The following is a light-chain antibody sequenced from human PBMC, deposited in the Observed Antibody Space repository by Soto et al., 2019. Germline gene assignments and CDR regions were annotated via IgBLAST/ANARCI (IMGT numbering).Light chain of an antibody. Sequence: EIVLTQSPATLSLSPGERATLSCRASQSVSSYLAWYQQKPGQAPRLLIYDSSNRATGIPARFSGSGSGTDFALTISSLEPEDCAVYYCQQRSNGPAFTFGQGTQLAIK. CDR2: DSS. V-gene: IGKV3-11*01. J-gene: IGKJ2*01. CDR3: QQRSNGPAFT. CDR1: QSVSSY.